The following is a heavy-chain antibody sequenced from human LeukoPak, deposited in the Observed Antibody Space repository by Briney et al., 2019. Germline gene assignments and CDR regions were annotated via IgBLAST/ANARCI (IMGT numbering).Heavy chain of an antibody. D-gene: IGHD1-26*01. CDR3: ARARKKIGIVGATTGGFDY. V-gene: IGHV4-34*01. CDR2: INHSGST. CDR1: DGAINSDSFS. J-gene: IGHJ4*02. Sequence: SETLSLTCAVSDGAINSDSFSWSWIRQPPGKGLEWIGEINHSGSTNYNPSLKSRVTISVDTSKNQFSLKLSSVTAADTAVYYCARARKKIGIVGATTGGFDYWGQGTLVTVSS.